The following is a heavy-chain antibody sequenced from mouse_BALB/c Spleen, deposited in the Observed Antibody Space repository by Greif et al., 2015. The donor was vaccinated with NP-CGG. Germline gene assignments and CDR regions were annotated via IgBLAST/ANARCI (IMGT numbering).Heavy chain of an antibody. J-gene: IGHJ3*01. V-gene: IGHV14-3*02. Sequence: EVQLQQSGAELVKPGASVKSSCTASGFNIKDYYIHWVKQRPEQGLEWIGRIDPANGNTKYDPKFQGKATITADTSSNTAYLQLSSLTSEDTAVYYCAAYYYGSSYFVYWGQGTLVTVSA. CDR1: GFNIKDYY. D-gene: IGHD1-1*01. CDR3: AAYYYGSSYFVY. CDR2: IDPANGNT.